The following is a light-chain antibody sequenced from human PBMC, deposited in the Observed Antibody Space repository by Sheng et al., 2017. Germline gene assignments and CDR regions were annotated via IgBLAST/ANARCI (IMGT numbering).Light chain of an antibody. Sequence: DIQMTQSPSSLSASVGDTVTITCRASQAIDTYLNWYQQKSGEVPSLLVSAASTLHSGVPSRFVGSGSETDFSLTITSLQPEDFATYYCQQSHSLPRTFGQGTTVVIK. CDR2: AAS. CDR3: QQSHSLPRT. V-gene: IGKV1-39*01. CDR1: QAIDTY. J-gene: IGKJ1*01.